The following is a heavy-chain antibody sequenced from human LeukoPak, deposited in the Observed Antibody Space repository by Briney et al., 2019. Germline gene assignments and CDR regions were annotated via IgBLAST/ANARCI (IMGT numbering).Heavy chain of an antibody. CDR1: GYTLTELS. D-gene: IGHD3-10*01. CDR3: ATLYGSGSYLDY. J-gene: IGHJ4*02. Sequence: ASVKVSCKVSGYTLTELSMTWFRQAPGKGLEGLGGFDPEDGETIYAQKFQGRVTMTEDTSTDTAYMELSSLRSEDTAVYYCATLYGSGSYLDYWGQGTLVTVSS. CDR2: FDPEDGET. V-gene: IGHV1-24*01.